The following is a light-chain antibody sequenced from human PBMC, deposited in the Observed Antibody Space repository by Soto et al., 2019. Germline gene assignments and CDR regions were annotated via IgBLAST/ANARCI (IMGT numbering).Light chain of an antibody. V-gene: IGKV3-20*01. J-gene: IGKJ1*01. Sequence: IVLPQSPGTLSLSPVERATLSCRASQSVSNNYLAWYQQKPGQAPRLLIYGASNRATGIPDRFSGSGSGTDFTLTISRLAPEDFAVYYCQQYGSPGTFGQGTKVDIK. CDR1: QSVSNNY. CDR2: GAS. CDR3: QQYGSPGT.